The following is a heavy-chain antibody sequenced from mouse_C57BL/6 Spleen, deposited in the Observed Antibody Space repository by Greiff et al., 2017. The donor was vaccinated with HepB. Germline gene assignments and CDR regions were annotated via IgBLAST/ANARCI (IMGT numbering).Heavy chain of an antibody. D-gene: IGHD2-1*01. Sequence: VQLQQPGAELVMPGASVKLSCKASGSTFTSYWMHWVKQRPGQGLEWIGEIDPSDSYTNYNQKFKGKSTLTVDKSSSTAYMQLSSLTSEDSAVYYWARGGNYFYWYFDVWGTGTTVTVSS. V-gene: IGHV1-69*01. CDR2: IDPSDSYT. CDR3: ARGGNYFYWYFDV. J-gene: IGHJ1*03. CDR1: GSTFTSYW.